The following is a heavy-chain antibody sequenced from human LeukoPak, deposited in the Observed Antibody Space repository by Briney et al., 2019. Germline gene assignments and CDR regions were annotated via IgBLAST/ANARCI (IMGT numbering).Heavy chain of an antibody. D-gene: IGHD5-24*01. J-gene: IGHJ4*02. Sequence: GSSVKVSCKASGGTFSSYAISWVRQAPGQGLEWMGRISAYNGNTNYAQKLQGRVTMTTDTSTSTAYMELRSLRSDDTAVYYCARDVEMATSFDYWGQGTLVTVSS. CDR3: ARDVEMATSFDY. CDR1: GGTFSSYA. CDR2: ISAYNGNT. V-gene: IGHV1-18*01.